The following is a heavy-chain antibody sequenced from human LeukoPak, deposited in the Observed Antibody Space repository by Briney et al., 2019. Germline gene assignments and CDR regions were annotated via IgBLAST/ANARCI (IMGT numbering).Heavy chain of an antibody. CDR1: LGSHLPSIYH. Sequence: SEALPHTRTVFLGSHLPSIYHYGWTPHPPGKALECLGSIYYSGSTYYTPSLTSRVTVSGDTSKNQFSLQLSSVTAADTAVYYCARCQVYGSVFYYWGQGTLVPVSS. D-gene: IGHD3-10*01. J-gene: IGHJ4*02. V-gene: IGHV4-39*07. CDR2: IYYSGST. CDR3: ARCQVYGSVFYY.